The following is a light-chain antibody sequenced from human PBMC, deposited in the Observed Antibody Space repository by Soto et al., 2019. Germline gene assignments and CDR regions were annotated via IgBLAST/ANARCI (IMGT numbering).Light chain of an antibody. Sequence: EIVLTQSPDTLSLSPGERATLSCRASQSISISYLAWYQQQPGQAPRLLIYSTSTRATGIPDRFSGSGSGTDFTLTISNLVPGDFAVYYCQQYGGSSWTFGQGTKVEIK. CDR1: QSISISY. J-gene: IGKJ1*01. CDR3: QQYGGSSWT. CDR2: STS. V-gene: IGKV3-20*01.